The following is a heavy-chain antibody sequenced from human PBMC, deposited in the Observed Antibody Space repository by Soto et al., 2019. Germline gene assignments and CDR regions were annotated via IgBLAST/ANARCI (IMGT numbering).Heavy chain of an antibody. CDR1: GGSISRGGYY. CDR2: IHHSGST. Sequence: QVQLQESGPGLVKASQTLSLTCNVSGGSISRGGYYWTWIRQHPGTGLEWMGNIHHSGSTFYNPSLKSRVSISVDTSKNQFSLKLSSVTAADTAVYFCVRGVLSWGQGALVTVSS. D-gene: IGHD3-10*01. CDR3: VRGVLS. J-gene: IGHJ1*01. V-gene: IGHV4-31*03.